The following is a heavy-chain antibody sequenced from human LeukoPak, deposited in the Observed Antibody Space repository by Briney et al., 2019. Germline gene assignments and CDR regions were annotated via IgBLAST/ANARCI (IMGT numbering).Heavy chain of an antibody. V-gene: IGHV3-30*18. J-gene: IGHJ4*02. Sequence: GGSLRLSCAASGFTFSSYWMHWVRQAPGKGLEWVAVISYDGSNKYYADSVKGRFTISRDNSKNTLYLQMNSLRAEDTAVYYCAKENYYDSSGYYSYFDYWGQGTLVTVSS. D-gene: IGHD3-22*01. CDR1: GFTFSSYW. CDR3: AKENYYDSSGYYSYFDY. CDR2: ISYDGSNK.